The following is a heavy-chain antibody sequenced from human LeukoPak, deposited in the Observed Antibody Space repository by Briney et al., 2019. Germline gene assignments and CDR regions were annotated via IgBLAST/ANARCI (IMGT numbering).Heavy chain of an antibody. Sequence: SETLSLTCTVSGGSIISSSYYWGWIRQPPGKGLEWIVSIYYSGTTYYTPSLKSRVTISVDTSKNQFSLKLSSVTAADTAVYYCARVPTRAYYYYMDVWGKGTTVTVSS. CDR3: ARVPTRAYYYYMDV. V-gene: IGHV4-39*07. CDR1: GGSIISSSYY. J-gene: IGHJ6*03. CDR2: IYYSGTT.